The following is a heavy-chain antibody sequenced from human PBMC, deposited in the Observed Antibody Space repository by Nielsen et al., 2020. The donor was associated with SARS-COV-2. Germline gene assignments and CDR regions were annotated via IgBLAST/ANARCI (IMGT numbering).Heavy chain of an antibody. D-gene: IGHD5-18*01. J-gene: IGHJ6*02. V-gene: IGHV3-30-3*01. Sequence: GESLKISCAASGFTFSSYAMHWVRQAPGKGLEWVAVISYDGSNKYYADSVKGRFTISRDNSKNTLYLQMNSLRAEDTAVYYCARELQPLRYYYGMDVWGQGTTVTVSS. CDR1: GFTFSSYA. CDR2: ISYDGSNK. CDR3: ARELQPLRYYYGMDV.